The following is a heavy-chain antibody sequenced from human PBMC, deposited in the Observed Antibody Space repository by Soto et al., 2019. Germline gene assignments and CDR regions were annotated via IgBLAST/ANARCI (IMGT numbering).Heavy chain of an antibody. CDR3: ARDHSSGWPYYGMDV. CDR1: GYTITELS. Sequence: GASVKFSCKVSGYTITELSMHWVRQAPGKGLEWMGGFNPDNGNTNYAKKFQGRVTMTTDTSTNTAYMELRSLRSDDTAVYYCARDHSSGWPYYGMDVWGQGTTVTVSS. D-gene: IGHD6-19*01. V-gene: IGHV1-24*01. J-gene: IGHJ6*02. CDR2: FNPDNGNT.